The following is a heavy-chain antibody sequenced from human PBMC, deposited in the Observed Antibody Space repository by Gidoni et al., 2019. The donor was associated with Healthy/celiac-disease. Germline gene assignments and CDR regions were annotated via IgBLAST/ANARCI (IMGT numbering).Heavy chain of an antibody. D-gene: IGHD6-13*01. Sequence: GLEWVAVISYDGSNKYYADSVKGRFTISRDNSKNTLYLQMNSLRAEDTAVYYCARFSGIAAAGDDAFDIWGQGTMVTVSS. V-gene: IGHV3-30-3*01. J-gene: IGHJ3*02. CDR2: ISYDGSNK. CDR3: ARFSGIAAAGDDAFDI.